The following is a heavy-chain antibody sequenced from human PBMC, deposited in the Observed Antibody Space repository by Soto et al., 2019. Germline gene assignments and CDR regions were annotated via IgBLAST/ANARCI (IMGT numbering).Heavy chain of an antibody. CDR3: ASHYAVVLYQFEY. CDR2: IYYSGST. J-gene: IGHJ4*02. CDR1: GGSVSSGGNY. D-gene: IGHD2-15*01. Sequence: SVTLSLTCTVFGGSVSSGGNYRVWIRQPPGKVLEWIGSIYYSGSTYYTPSLKSRVTTSVDTSKNQFSLKLSSVTAADTAVYYCASHYAVVLYQFEYWGLGTLVTGSP. V-gene: IGHV4-39*01.